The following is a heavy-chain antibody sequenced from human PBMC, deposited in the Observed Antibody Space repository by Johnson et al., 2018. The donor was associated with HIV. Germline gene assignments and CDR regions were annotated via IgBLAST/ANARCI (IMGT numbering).Heavy chain of an antibody. CDR1: GFTFGSYA. CDR2: ISFDGGTK. D-gene: IGHD3-10*01. Sequence: QVQLVESGGGVVQPGRSLRLSCAASGFTFGSYARHWVRQAPGKGLEWVALISFDGGTKYYADSVKGRFIISRDDSKDTLHLHMNSLRPEDTAVYYCAKSSSATYYGDAFDMWGQGTMVTVSS. J-gene: IGHJ3*02. CDR3: AKSSSATYYGDAFDM. V-gene: IGHV3-30-3*02.